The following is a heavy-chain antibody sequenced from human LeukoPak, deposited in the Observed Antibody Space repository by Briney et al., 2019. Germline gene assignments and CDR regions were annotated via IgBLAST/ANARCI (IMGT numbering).Heavy chain of an antibody. Sequence: GGSLRLSCAASGFTFSSYGMHWVRKAPGKGLEGVAVISYDGSNKYYADSVKGRFTISRDNSKNTLYLQMNSLRAEDTAVYYCAKDGKGRAAFSGKAPTDYKSGLFDYWGQGTLVTVSS. CDR1: GFTFSSYG. CDR2: ISYDGSNK. V-gene: IGHV3-30*18. D-gene: IGHD3-3*02. J-gene: IGHJ4*02. CDR3: AKDGKGRAAFSGKAPTDYKSGLFDY.